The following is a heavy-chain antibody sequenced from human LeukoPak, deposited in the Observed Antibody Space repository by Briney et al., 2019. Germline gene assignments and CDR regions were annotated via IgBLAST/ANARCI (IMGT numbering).Heavy chain of an antibody. V-gene: IGHV1-69*04. CDR1: GGTFSSYA. Sequence: SVKVSYEASGGTFSSYAISWVRQAPGQGLEWMGRIIPILGIANYAQKFQGRVTITADKSTSTAYMELSSLRSEDTAVYYCAEAQYATGDYWGQGTLVTVSS. CDR2: IIPILGIA. J-gene: IGHJ4*02. D-gene: IGHD2-2*01. CDR3: AEAQYATGDY.